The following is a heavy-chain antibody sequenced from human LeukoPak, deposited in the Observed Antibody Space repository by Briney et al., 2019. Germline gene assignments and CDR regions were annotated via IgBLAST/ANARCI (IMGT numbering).Heavy chain of an antibody. CDR1: GSSFTSYW. CDR3: ARHPHYYDFWSGYYTSNWFDP. J-gene: IGHJ5*02. Sequence: GESLKISCKGSGSSFTSYWIGCVRQMPGKGLEWMGIIYPGDSDTRYSPSFQGQVTISADKSISTAYLQWSSLKASDTAMYYCARHPHYYDFWSGYYTSNWFDPWGQGTLVTVSS. CDR2: IYPGDSDT. D-gene: IGHD3-3*01. V-gene: IGHV5-51*01.